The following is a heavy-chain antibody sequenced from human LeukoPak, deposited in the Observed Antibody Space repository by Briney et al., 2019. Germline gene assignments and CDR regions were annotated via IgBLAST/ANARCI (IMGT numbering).Heavy chain of an antibody. V-gene: IGHV3-53*01. J-gene: IGHJ3*02. CDR3: ARGADLDI. Sequence: GGSLRLSCAASGFTFSSYWMSWVRQAPGKGLEWVSVIYSGGSTYYADSVKGRFTISRDNSKNTLYLQMNSLRAEDTAVYYCARGADLDIWGQGTMVTVSS. CDR2: IYSGGST. CDR1: GFTFSSYW.